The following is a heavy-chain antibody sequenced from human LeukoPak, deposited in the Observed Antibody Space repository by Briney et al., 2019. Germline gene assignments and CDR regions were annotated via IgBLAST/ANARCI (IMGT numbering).Heavy chain of an antibody. D-gene: IGHD6-13*01. CDR3: ARVSVLYSSTSPFDY. CDR2: INPNSGGT. J-gene: IGHJ4*02. CDR1: GYTFTSYD. V-gene: IGHV1-2*02. Sequence: ASVKVSCKASGYTFTSYDINWVRQAPGQGLEWMGWINPNSGGTNYAQKFQGRVTMTRDTSISTAYMELSRLRSDDTAVYYCARVSVLYSSTSPFDYWGQGTLVTVSS.